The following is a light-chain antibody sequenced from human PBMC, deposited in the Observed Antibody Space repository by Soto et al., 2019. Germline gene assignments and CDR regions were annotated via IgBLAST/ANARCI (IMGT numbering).Light chain of an antibody. CDR2: DAS. CDR3: QQYDNLPCT. V-gene: IGKV1-33*01. Sequence: DIQMTQSPSSLSASVGDRVTITCQASQDISNYLNWYQQKPGKAPKLPIYDASNLETGVPSRFSGSGSGTDFTFTISSLQPEDIATYYCQQYDNLPCTFGPGTKVDIK. CDR1: QDISNY. J-gene: IGKJ3*01.